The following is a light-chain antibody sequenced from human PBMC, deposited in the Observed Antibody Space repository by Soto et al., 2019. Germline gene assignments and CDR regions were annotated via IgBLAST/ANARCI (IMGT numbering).Light chain of an antibody. CDR2: DVS. Sequence: DNPLTQSPSSISASVGDRVPITCRANQAVNSWLAWFQQKPGVAPKLVIYDVSSLQSGVPSRFSGSGCGTEFTLTISSLQPEDFASYYCQQSNNHPISFGQGTRLEIK. CDR3: QQSNNHPIS. V-gene: IGKV1-12*01. J-gene: IGKJ5*01. CDR1: QAVNSW.